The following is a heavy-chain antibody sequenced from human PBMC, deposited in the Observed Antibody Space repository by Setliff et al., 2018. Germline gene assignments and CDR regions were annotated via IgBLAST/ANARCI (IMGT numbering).Heavy chain of an antibody. J-gene: IGHJ4*02. V-gene: IGHV4-34*01. CDR1: GGSFSGYY. CDR3: ASVVEDYYDSSGYFLPSYYFDY. Sequence: SETLSLTCAVYGGSFSGYYWSWIRQPPGKGLEWIWEINHSGSTNYNPSLKSRVTISVDTSKNQFSLKLSSVTAADTAVYYCASVVEDYYDSSGYFLPSYYFDYWGQGTLVTVSS. D-gene: IGHD3-22*01. CDR2: INHSGST.